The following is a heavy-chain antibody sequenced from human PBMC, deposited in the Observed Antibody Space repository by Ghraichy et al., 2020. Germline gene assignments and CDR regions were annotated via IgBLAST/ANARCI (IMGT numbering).Heavy chain of an antibody. J-gene: IGHJ6*03. CDR3: ARDNRGYYYYYMDV. CDR1: GGSFSGYY. V-gene: IGHV4-34*01. Sequence: SQTLSLTCAVYGGSFSGYYWSWIRQPPGKGLEWIGEINHSGSTNYNPSLKSRVTISVDTSKNQFSLKLSSVTAADTAVYYCARDNRGYYYYYMDVWGKGTTVTVSS. D-gene: IGHD3-10*01. CDR2: INHSGST.